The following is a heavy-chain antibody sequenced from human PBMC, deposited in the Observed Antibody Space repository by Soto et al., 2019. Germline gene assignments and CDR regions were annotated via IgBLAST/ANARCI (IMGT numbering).Heavy chain of an antibody. CDR2: FIPIFGTA. CDR1: GGTFSSYA. J-gene: IGHJ4*02. D-gene: IGHD3-22*01. Sequence: QVQLVQSGAEVQKPGYSVKVSCKASGGTFSSYALSWVRQTPGQGLEWMGGFIPIFGTANYAQKFQGRVTITADESTSTAYMELSSLRSEDTAVYYCARARDPYDNRGYYYFHDCGQGTLVTLCS. CDR3: ARARDPYDNRGYYYFHD. V-gene: IGHV1-69*01.